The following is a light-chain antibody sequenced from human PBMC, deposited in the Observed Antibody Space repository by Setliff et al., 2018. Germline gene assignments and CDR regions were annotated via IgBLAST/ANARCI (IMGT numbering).Light chain of an antibody. J-gene: IGLJ1*01. V-gene: IGLV2-14*03. CDR2: AVS. Sequence: QSALTQPAAVSGSPGQSIAISCSGSSSDVGGYDSVSWYQQHPGKAPKLLIYAVSDRPSGVSNRFSGSKSGNTASLTISGLQTEDEADYYCNAYTSGSTDVFGTGTKVTV. CDR1: SSDVGGYDS. CDR3: NAYTSGSTDV.